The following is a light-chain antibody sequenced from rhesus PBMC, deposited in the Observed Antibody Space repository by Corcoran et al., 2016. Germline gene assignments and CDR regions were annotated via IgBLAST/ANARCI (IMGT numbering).Light chain of an antibody. CDR1: QSINSW. J-gene: IGKJ3*01. CDR2: KAS. Sequence: DIQMTQSPSSLSASVGDTVTITCRANQSINSWLDWYKQKPGKAPKHLVYKASSLETGVPSRFSGSGSGTDFTLTVSSLQPEDFATDYCLQYTTTPFTFGPGTKLDIK. V-gene: IGKV1-22*01. CDR3: LQYTTTPFT.